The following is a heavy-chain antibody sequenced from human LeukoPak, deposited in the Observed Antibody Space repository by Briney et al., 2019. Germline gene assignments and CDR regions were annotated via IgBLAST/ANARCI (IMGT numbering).Heavy chain of an antibody. J-gene: IGHJ4*02. D-gene: IGHD3-22*01. CDR1: GFTFSSYS. CDR2: ITSSSNYI. V-gene: IGHV3-21*01. Sequence: GGSLRLSCAASGFTFSSYSMNWVRQAPGKGLEWVSSITSSSNYIYYADSLKGRFTISRDNAKNSLYLQMNSLRAEDTAVYYCAREGDFYDSSGWYAYWGQGTLVTVSS. CDR3: AREGDFYDSSGWYAY.